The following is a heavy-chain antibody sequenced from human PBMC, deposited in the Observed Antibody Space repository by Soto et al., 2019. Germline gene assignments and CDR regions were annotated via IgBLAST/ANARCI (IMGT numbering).Heavy chain of an antibody. CDR2: MSPNRGRT. CDR3: ARGKRYTNDY. Sequence: ASVKVSCKASGYTFSNYDIDWVRQATGQGLEWMGWMSPNRGRTGYAQKFQGRVTMTRNTSSSTAYMELSSLRSEDTAVYSCARGKRYTNDYWGQGTLVTVAS. CDR1: GYTFSNYD. D-gene: IGHD4-4*01. J-gene: IGHJ4*02. V-gene: IGHV1-8*01.